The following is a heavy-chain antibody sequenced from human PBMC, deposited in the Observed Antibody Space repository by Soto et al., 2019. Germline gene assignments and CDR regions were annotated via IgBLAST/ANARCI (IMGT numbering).Heavy chain of an antibody. D-gene: IGHD3-10*01. J-gene: IGHJ6*02. V-gene: IGHV4-31*03. Sequence: SETLSLTCTVSGGSISSGGYYWSWIRQHPGKGLEWIGYIYYSGSTYYNPSLKSRVTISVDTSKNQFSLKLSSVTAADTAVYYCASPAIRASGSGSPYYYGMDVWGQGTTVTVSS. CDR1: GGSISSGGYY. CDR2: IYYSGST. CDR3: ASPAIRASGSGSPYYYGMDV.